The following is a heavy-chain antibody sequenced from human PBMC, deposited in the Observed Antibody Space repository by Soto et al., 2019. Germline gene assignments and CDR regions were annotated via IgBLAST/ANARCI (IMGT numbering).Heavy chain of an antibody. V-gene: IGHV3-48*02. Sequence: GGSLRLSCAASGFNFRDYSMNWVRQAPGKGLEWISYFGTSRKYIFYPDSVRGRFTISRDDARNSLYLQLNSLTEQDTAVYYCVRDRDWAFDIWGQGTMVTVSS. J-gene: IGHJ3*02. D-gene: IGHD3-9*01. CDR1: GFNFRDYS. CDR3: VRDRDWAFDI. CDR2: FGTSRKYI.